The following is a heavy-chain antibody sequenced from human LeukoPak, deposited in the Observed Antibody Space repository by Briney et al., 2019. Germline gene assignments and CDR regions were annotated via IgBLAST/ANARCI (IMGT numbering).Heavy chain of an antibody. V-gene: IGHV4-34*01. CDR3: ARWLYDILTGYGMDV. CDR2: INHSGST. D-gene: IGHD3-9*01. J-gene: IGHJ6*02. CDR1: GGSFSGYY. Sequence: ETLSLTCAVYGGSFSGYYWSWIRQPPGKGLEWIGEINHSGSTNYNPSLKSRVTISVDTSKSQFSLKLSSVTAADTAVYYCARWLYDILTGYGMDVWGQGTTVTVSS.